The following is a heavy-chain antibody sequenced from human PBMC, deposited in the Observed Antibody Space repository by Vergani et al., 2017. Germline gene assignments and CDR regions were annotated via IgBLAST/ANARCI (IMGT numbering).Heavy chain of an antibody. CDR1: GGSISSGSYY. Sequence: QVQLQESGPGLVKPSQTLSLTCTVSGGSISSGSYYWSWIRQPAGKGLEWIGRIYTSGSTNYNPSLKSRVTISVDTSKNQFSLKLSSVTAADTAVYYCARVLGSYDSFDYWGQGTLVTVSS. CDR2: IYTSGST. CDR3: ARVLGSYDSFDY. V-gene: IGHV4-61*02. J-gene: IGHJ4*02. D-gene: IGHD3-3*01.